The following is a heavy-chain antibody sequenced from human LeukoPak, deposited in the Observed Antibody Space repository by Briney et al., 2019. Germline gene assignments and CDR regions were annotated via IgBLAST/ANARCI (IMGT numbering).Heavy chain of an antibody. CDR2: INWNGGST. CDR3: ARSDYYDSSGYYYYYYYMDV. D-gene: IGHD3-22*01. V-gene: IGHV3-20*01. Sequence: PGGSLRLSCAASGFTFSSYGMSWVRQAPGKGLEWVSGINWNGGSTGYADSVKGRFTISRDNAKNSLYLQMNSLRAEDTALYHCARSDYYDSSGYYYYYYYMDVWGKGTTVTISS. CDR1: GFTFSSYG. J-gene: IGHJ6*03.